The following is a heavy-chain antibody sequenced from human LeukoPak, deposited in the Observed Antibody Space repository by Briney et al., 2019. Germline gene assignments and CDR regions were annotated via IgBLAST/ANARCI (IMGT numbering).Heavy chain of an antibody. Sequence: GAPVKVSCKASGYTFTGYYMHWVRQAPGQGLEWMGWINPNSGGTNYAQKFQGRVTMTRDTSISTAYMELSRLRSDDTAVYYCARDFPLTIAAALDYWGQGTLVTVSS. CDR1: GYTFTGYY. V-gene: IGHV1-2*02. CDR3: ARDFPLTIAAALDY. CDR2: INPNSGGT. J-gene: IGHJ4*02. D-gene: IGHD6-13*01.